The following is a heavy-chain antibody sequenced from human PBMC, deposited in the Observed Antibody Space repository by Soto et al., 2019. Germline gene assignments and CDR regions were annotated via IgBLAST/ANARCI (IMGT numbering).Heavy chain of an antibody. CDR1: GFTLSTYW. CDR3: AGARVAAAGQF. CDR2: ISSDGSTT. D-gene: IGHD6-13*01. J-gene: IGHJ4*02. Sequence: EVPLVESGGGLVQPGGSLRLSCAASGFTLSTYWMHWVRQAPGKGLVWVSRISSDGSTTNYADSVRGRFTISRDTAKNTLYLQMNSLRADDTAVYFCAGARVAAAGQFWGQGALVTVSS. V-gene: IGHV3-74*01.